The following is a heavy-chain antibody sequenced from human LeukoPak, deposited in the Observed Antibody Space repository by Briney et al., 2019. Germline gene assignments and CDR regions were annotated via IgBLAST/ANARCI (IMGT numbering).Heavy chain of an antibody. CDR2: ISGSGSST. J-gene: IGHJ4*02. V-gene: IGHV3-23*01. CDR3: AKDGSSSWSPLNFDY. D-gene: IGHD6-13*01. CDR1: GFTFSSYD. Sequence: GGSLRLSCAASGFTFSSYDMSWVRQAPGKGLEWVSAISGSGSSTYYADSVQGRFTVSRDNSKNTLYLQMNSLRAEDTAVYYCAKDGSSSWSPLNFDYWGRGTLVTVSS.